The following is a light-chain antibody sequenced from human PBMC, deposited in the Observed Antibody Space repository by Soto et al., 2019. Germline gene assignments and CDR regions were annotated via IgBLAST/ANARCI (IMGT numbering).Light chain of an antibody. CDR3: QQYDSSPSSFT. Sequence: EIVLTQSPGTLSLSPGERATLSCRASQSVSGSSLAWYQQKPGQAPRLLIYGASSRATGTPDRFSGSGSGTDFTLTINRLEPEDFAVYYCQQYDSSPSSFTFGPGTKVDIK. CDR1: QSVSGSS. V-gene: IGKV3-20*01. CDR2: GAS. J-gene: IGKJ3*01.